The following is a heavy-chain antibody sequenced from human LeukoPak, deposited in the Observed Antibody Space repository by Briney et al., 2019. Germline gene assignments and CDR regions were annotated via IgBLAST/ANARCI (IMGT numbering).Heavy chain of an antibody. J-gene: IGHJ4*02. D-gene: IGHD7-27*01. V-gene: IGHV1-69*05. CDR2: IIPIFGTA. Sequence: ASVKVSCKASGGTFSSYGISWVRQAPGQGLEWMGGIIPIFGTANYAQKFQGRVTMTRDTSTGTAYLELSSLRSEDSAVYYCVRTPPNWGADFWGQGTLVTVSS. CDR3: VRTPPNWGADF. CDR1: GGTFSSYG.